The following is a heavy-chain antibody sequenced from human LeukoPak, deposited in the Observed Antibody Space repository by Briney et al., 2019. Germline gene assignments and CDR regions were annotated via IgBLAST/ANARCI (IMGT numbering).Heavy chain of an antibody. V-gene: IGHV3-30-3*01. CDR1: GFTFSSYA. J-gene: IGHJ4*02. Sequence: GGSLRLSCAASGFTFSSYAMHWVRQAPGKGLEWVAVISYDGSNKYYADSVKGRFTIPRDNSKNTLYLQMNSLRAEDTAVYYCARGLHDYGDRYFDYWGQGTLVTVSS. CDR2: ISYDGSNK. D-gene: IGHD4-17*01. CDR3: ARGLHDYGDRYFDY.